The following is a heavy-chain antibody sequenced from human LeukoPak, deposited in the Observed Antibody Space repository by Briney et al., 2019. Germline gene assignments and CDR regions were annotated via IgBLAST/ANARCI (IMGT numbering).Heavy chain of an antibody. CDR3: ARKAAAANTFDY. CDR1: GGTFSSYA. Sequence: ASVKVSCKASGGTFSSYAISWWRQPPGQGLEGMGGIIPIFGTANYAQKFQGRVTITADKSTSTAYMELSSLRSEDTAVYYCARKAAAANTFDYWGQGTLVTVSS. J-gene: IGHJ4*02. D-gene: IGHD6-13*01. CDR2: IIPIFGTA. V-gene: IGHV1-69*06.